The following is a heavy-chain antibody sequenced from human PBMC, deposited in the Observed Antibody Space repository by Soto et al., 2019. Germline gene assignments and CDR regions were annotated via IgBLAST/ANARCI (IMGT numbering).Heavy chain of an antibody. CDR2: IYSDGSST. CDR3: ARGGGGHSGYQGVY. V-gene: IGHV3-74*01. CDR1: GFTFSSYW. D-gene: IGHD5-12*01. Sequence: EVQLVESGGGLVQPGGSLRLSCAASGFTFSSYWMHWVRQAPGKRLVWVSRIYSDGSSTRYADSVKGRFTISRDNAKNTTYLQMNSLRAEDTAVYYCARGGGGHSGYQGVYWGQGTLVTVSS. J-gene: IGHJ4*02.